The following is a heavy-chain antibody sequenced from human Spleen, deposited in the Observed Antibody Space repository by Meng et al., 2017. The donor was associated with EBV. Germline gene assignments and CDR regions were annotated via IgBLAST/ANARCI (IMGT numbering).Heavy chain of an antibody. V-gene: IGHV4-4*02. J-gene: IGHJ4*02. CDR3: ARVELGSAYYFDY. D-gene: IGHD3-10*01. CDR1: GGSITETNW. CDR2: IYHSGSS. Sequence: QVQLQEAGPGLVKPSGTLSLTCTVSGGSITETNWWGWVRQSPGKGLEWIGEIYHSGSSKYNPSFNRRVTISVDKSKNQFSLKVTSVTAADTAMYYCARVELGSAYYFDYWGQGTLVTVSS.